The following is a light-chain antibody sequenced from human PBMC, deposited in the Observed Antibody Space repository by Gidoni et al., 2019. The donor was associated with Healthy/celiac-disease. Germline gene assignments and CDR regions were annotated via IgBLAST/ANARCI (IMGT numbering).Light chain of an antibody. J-gene: IGKJ2*04. CDR2: LGS. CDR1: RSLLHSNGYNY. CDR3: MQALQTPRS. Sequence: DLVMTQSPPSLPFTPGEPASISCRSRRSLLHSNGYNYLDWYLQKPGQSPQLLIYLGSNRASGVPDRFSGSGSGTDFTLKISRVEAEDVGVYYCMQALQTPRSFGQGTKLEIK. V-gene: IGKV2-28*01.